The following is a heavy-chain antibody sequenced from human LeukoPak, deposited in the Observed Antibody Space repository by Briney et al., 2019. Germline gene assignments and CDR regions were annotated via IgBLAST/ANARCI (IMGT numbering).Heavy chain of an antibody. CDR1: GFTFSSYA. V-gene: IGHV3-48*01. D-gene: IGHD3-22*01. Sequence: PGGSLRLSCAASGFTFSSYAMSWVRQAPGKGLEWVSYISSSSSTIYYADSVKGRFTISRDNAKNSLYLQMNSLRAEDTAVYYCARDGYYYDSSAYSLWGQGTMVTVSS. CDR3: ARDGYYYDSSAYSL. J-gene: IGHJ3*01. CDR2: ISSSSSTI.